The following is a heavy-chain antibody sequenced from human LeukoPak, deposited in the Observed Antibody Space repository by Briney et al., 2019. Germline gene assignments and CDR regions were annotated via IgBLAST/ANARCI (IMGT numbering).Heavy chain of an antibody. D-gene: IGHD1-26*01. Sequence: GGSLRLSCAASGFTFDGYAMHWVRQAPGKGLEWVSGISWNSGSIGYADSVKGRFTISRDNAKNSLYLQMNSLRAEDTALYYCAKDISGSYGGWFDPWGQGTLVTVFS. V-gene: IGHV3-9*01. CDR1: GFTFDGYA. CDR3: AKDISGSYGGWFDP. J-gene: IGHJ5*02. CDR2: ISWNSGSI.